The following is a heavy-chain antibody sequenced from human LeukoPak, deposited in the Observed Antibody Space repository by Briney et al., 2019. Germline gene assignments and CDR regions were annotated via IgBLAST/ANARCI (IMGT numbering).Heavy chain of an antibody. D-gene: IGHD3-10*01. J-gene: IGHJ3*02. CDR2: IYYSGST. Sequence: SETLSLTCTVSGGSISSYYWGWIRQPPGKGLEWIGSIYYSGSTYYNPSLKSRVTISVDTSKNQFSLKLSSVTAADTAVYYCARAHGSGSYTAFDIWGQGTMVTVSS. CDR3: ARAHGSGSYTAFDI. V-gene: IGHV4-39*07. CDR1: GGSISSYY.